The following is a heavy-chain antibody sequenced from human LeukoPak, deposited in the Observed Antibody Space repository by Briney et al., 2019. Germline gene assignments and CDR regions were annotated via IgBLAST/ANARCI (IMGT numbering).Heavy chain of an antibody. CDR1: GGSISSYY. Sequence: SETLSLTCTVSGGSISSYYWSWIRQPPGKGLEWIGYIYYSGSTNYNPSLKSRVTISVDTSKNQFSLKPSSVTAADTAVYYCARCYCSSTSCPIDYWGQGTLVTVSS. V-gene: IGHV4-59*01. CDR2: IYYSGST. D-gene: IGHD2-2*01. CDR3: ARCYCSSTSCPIDY. J-gene: IGHJ4*02.